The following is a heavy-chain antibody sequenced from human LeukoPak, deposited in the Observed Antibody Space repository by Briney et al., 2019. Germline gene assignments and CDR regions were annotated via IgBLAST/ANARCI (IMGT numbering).Heavy chain of an antibody. Sequence: GGSLRLSCAASWFTVSINYMNWVRQARGKGREFVSVFYRGVNTYYSDSVKGRFTTSRDNTKNNLYIQMNSLRVEDAAVYYCARLVAGTEPYYHYYFMDVWGKGTTVTVSS. V-gene: IGHV3-53*01. D-gene: IGHD6-19*01. CDR1: WFTVSINY. CDR2: FYRGVNT. J-gene: IGHJ6*03. CDR3: ARLVAGTEPYYHYYFMDV.